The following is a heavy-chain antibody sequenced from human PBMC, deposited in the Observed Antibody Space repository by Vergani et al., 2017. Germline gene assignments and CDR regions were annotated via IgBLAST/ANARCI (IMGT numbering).Heavy chain of an antibody. V-gene: IGHV4-39*01. J-gene: IGHJ2*01. CDR1: GDSIISRSYY. D-gene: IGHD3-16*01. Sequence: QMQLQESGPGLVKASETLSLTCTVSGDSIISRSYYWGWLRQPPGKGLEWIGSIYNSGNGDSSSSLKSRVTISADTSKNHFSLRLTSVTAADTAVYYCASGKYYSDSTSHFRGRYFDVWGGGTLVTVPS. CDR3: ASGKYYSDSTSHFRGRYFDV. CDR2: IYNSGNG.